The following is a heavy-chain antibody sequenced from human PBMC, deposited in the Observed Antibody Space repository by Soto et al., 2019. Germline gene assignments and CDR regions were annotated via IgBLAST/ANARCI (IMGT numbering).Heavy chain of an antibody. V-gene: IGHV4-61*01. CDR1: GGSVSSGSYY. CDR3: AREKSRWFDP. J-gene: IGHJ5*02. CDR2: IYYSGST. Sequence: PSETLSLTCTVSGGSVSSGSYYWSWIRQPPGKGLEWIGYIYYSGSTNYNPSLKSRVTISVDTSKNQLSLKLTSVTAADTAVYYCAREKSRWFDPWGQGTLVTVSS.